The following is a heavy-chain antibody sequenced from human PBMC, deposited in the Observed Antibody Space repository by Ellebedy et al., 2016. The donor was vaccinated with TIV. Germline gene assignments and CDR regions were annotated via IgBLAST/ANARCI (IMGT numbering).Heavy chain of an antibody. CDR3: ARGNTVDTARNDY. J-gene: IGHJ4*02. CDR2: MNPNSGNT. V-gene: IGHV1-8*01. D-gene: IGHD5-18*01. CDR1: GYTFTSYD. Sequence: AASVKVSCKASGYTFTSYDINWVRQATGQGLEWMGWMNPNSGNTGYAQKFQGRVTMTRNTSISTAYMELSSLRSEDTAVYYCARGNTVDTARNDYWGQGTLVTVSS.